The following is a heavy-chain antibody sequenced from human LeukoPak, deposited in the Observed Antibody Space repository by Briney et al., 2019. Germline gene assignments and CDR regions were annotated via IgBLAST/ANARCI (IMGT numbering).Heavy chain of an antibody. V-gene: IGHV4-61*02. CDR3: ATYCSHTSCHTGGGFQH. Sequence: PSETLSLTCTVSGGSISSGGYFWSWIRQPAGKGLEWIGRIYTSGGTNYNPSLNSRVTVSIDTSTNRFSLRLTSVTAADTAVYYCATYCSHTSCHTGGGFQHWGQGTLVTVSS. CDR1: GGSISSGGYF. CDR2: IYTSGGT. J-gene: IGHJ1*01. D-gene: IGHD2-2*02.